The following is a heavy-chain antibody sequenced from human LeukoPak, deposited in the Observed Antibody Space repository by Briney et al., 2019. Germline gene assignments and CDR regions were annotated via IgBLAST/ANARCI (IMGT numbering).Heavy chain of an antibody. J-gene: IGHJ5*02. V-gene: IGHV4-39*01. CDR1: GGSISSSSYY. Sequence: PSETLSLTCTVSGGSISSSSYYWGWIRQPPGKGLEWIGSIYYSGSTYYNPSLKSRVTISVDTSRNQFSLKLSSVTAAGTAVYYCARQLLWFGEFSWFDPWGQGTLVTVSS. CDR3: ARQLLWFGEFSWFDP. D-gene: IGHD3-10*01. CDR2: IYYSGST.